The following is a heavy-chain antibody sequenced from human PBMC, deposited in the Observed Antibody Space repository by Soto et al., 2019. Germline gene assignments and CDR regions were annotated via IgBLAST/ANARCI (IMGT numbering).Heavy chain of an antibody. CDR3: ARGRTVGATFPLPPYYYYGMDV. D-gene: IGHD1-26*01. CDR2: IWYDGSNK. V-gene: IGHV3-33*01. CDR1: GFTFSSYG. Sequence: GGSLRLSCAASGFTFSSYGMHWVRQAPGKGLEWVAVIWYDGSNKYYADSVKGRFTISRDNSKNTLYLQMNSLRAEDTAVYYCARGRTVGATFPLPPYYYYGMDVWGQGTTVTVSS. J-gene: IGHJ6*02.